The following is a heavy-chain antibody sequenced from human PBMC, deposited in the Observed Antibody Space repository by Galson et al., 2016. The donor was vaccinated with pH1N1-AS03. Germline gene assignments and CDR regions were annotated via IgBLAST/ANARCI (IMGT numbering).Heavy chain of an antibody. Sequence: SVKVSCKASEGTFSNFGISWVRRAPGQGLEWMGGFIPIFGTANVAQKFKGRVTITADNLELGSLRSDDTAVYYCARDNYYDTGAFYGHFDFWGQGTLLVVSS. CDR1: EGTFSNFG. J-gene: IGHJ4*02. CDR2: FIPIFGTA. V-gene: IGHV1-69*06. CDR3: ARDNYYDTGAFYGHFDF. D-gene: IGHD3-22*01.